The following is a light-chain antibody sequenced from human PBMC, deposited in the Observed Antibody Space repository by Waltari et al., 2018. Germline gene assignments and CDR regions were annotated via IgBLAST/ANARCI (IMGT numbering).Light chain of an antibody. Sequence: DIQMTQSPSSLSASVADRVTITCRPSQSISTYLNCYQQKPGKAPKLLISDTSSLQSGVPSRCRGRGDGTDFTRTISSLQAEDLATYYCQQSYSPLSTFGQGTKVEIK. CDR2: DTS. J-gene: IGKJ1*01. CDR1: QSISTY. V-gene: IGKV1-39*01. CDR3: QQSYSPLST.